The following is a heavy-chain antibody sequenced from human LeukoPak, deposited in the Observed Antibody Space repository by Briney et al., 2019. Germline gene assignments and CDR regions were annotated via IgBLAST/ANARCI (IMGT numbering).Heavy chain of an antibody. D-gene: IGHD2-2*01. Sequence: SETLSLTCTVSGASVNDYYWTWIRQPPGKGLEWIGYIYYSGSTNYNPSLKSRVTISVDTSKNQFSLKLSSVTAADTAVYYCARQHCSSTSCYDAFDIWGQGTMVTVSS. CDR1: GASVNDYY. CDR2: IYYSGST. J-gene: IGHJ3*02. V-gene: IGHV4-59*08. CDR3: ARQHCSSTSCYDAFDI.